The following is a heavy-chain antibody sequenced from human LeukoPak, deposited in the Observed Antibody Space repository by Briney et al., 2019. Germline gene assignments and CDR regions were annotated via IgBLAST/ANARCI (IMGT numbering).Heavy chain of an antibody. CDR3: ARGFNSSSWYVRVRGFDP. J-gene: IGHJ5*02. Sequence: ASVKVSCKASGYTFTSYDINWVRQATGQGLEWMGWMNPNSGNTGYAQKFQGRVTMTRNTSISTAYMELSSLRSEDTAVYYCARGFNSSSWYVRVRGFDPWGQGTLVTVSS. CDR2: MNPNSGNT. CDR1: GYTFTSYD. V-gene: IGHV1-8*01. D-gene: IGHD6-13*01.